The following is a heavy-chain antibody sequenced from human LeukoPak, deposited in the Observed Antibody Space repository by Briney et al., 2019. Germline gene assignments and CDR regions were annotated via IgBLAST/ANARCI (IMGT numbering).Heavy chain of an antibody. D-gene: IGHD2-2*01. Sequence: KPSETLSLTCTVSGYSISSGYYWGWIRQPPGKGLEWIGSIYHSGSTYYNPSFKSRVTISVDTSKNQFSLKLSSVTAADTAVYYCARVGFVVVPAAILYYGMDVWGKGTTVTVSS. V-gene: IGHV4-38-2*02. CDR1: GYSISSGYY. CDR2: IYHSGST. CDR3: ARVGFVVVPAAILYYGMDV. J-gene: IGHJ6*04.